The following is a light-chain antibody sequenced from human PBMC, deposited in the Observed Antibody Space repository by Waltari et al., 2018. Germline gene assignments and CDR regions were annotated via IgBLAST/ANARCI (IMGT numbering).Light chain of an antibody. V-gene: IGKV3-11*01. CDR1: PSVSSY. CDR2: DAS. Sequence: IVLTQSPATLSLSPGERATLSCRASPSVSSYFAWYQQKPGQAPRLLIYDASNRATGIPARFSGSGSGTDFTLTISSLEPEDFAVYYCQQRSNWPPKITFGQGTRLEIK. J-gene: IGKJ5*01. CDR3: QQRSNWPPKIT.